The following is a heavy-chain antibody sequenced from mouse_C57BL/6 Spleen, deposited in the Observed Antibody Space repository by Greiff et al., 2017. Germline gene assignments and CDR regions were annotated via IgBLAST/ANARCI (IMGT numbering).Heavy chain of an antibody. J-gene: IGHJ1*03. CDR1: GYTFTSYW. Sequence: VQLQQPGAELVRPGSSVKLSCKASGYTFTSYWMHWVKQRPIQGLEWIGNIDPSDSETHYNQKFKDKATLTVDKSSSTAYMQLSSLTSEDSAVYYCARRGYYYGSSPYFDVWGTGTTVTVSS. CDR2: IDPSDSET. V-gene: IGHV1-52*01. CDR3: ARRGYYYGSSPYFDV. D-gene: IGHD1-1*01.